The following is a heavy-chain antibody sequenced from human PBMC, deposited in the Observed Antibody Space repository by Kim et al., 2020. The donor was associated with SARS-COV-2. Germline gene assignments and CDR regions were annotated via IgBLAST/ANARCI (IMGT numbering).Heavy chain of an antibody. D-gene: IGHD3-22*01. V-gene: IGHV3-11*06. Sequence: VKGRFTISRDNAKNSRYLQINSLGAEDTAVYYCARDPPTYYYDSSGYYHYWGQGTLDTVSS. CDR3: ARDPPTYYYDSSGYYHY. J-gene: IGHJ4*02.